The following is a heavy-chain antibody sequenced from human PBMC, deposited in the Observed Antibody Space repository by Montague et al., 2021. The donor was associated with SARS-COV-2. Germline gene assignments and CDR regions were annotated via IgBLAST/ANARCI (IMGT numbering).Heavy chain of an antibody. J-gene: IGHJ4*02. CDR3: AHRFAGFFDY. CDR1: GFSLNTPGVA. Sequence: PALVKPTQTLTLTCTFSGFSLNTPGVAVGWIRQPPGKALEWLALXYGGDEKRYGPSLQSRLTTTRDTSKSQVVLTMTNMDPVDTATYFCAHRFAGFFDYWGQGILVTVSS. V-gene: IGHV2-5*05. CDR2: XYGGDEK.